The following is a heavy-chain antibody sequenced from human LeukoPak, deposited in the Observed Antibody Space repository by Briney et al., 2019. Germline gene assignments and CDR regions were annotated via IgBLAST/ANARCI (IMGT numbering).Heavy chain of an antibody. D-gene: IGHD2-21*01. J-gene: IGHJ4*02. V-gene: IGHV1-69*06. CDR2: IIPIFGTA. Sequence: ASVKVSCKASGGTFSSLVIGWVRQAPGQGLEWMGGIIPIFGTANYAQKFQGRVTITADKSTSTAYMELSSLRSEDTAVYYCASSGVLDWDYFDYWGQGTLVTVSS. CDR3: ASSGVLDWDYFDY. CDR1: GGTFSSLV.